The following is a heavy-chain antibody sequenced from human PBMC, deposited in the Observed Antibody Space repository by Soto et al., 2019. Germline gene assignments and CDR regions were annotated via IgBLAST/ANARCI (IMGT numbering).Heavy chain of an antibody. CDR2: IKQDGSER. V-gene: IGHV3-7*05. CDR3: ARAPPSPVGANSFDY. D-gene: IGHD1-26*01. J-gene: IGHJ4*02. CDR1: GFTFSNYW. Sequence: EVELVESGGGLVQPGGSLRLSCAASGFTFSNYWMSWVRQAPGKGLEWVANIKQDGSERYYVDSVKGRFTISRDNAKNSLYLQMNSLRAEDTAVYYCARAPPSPVGANSFDYWGLGTLITVSS.